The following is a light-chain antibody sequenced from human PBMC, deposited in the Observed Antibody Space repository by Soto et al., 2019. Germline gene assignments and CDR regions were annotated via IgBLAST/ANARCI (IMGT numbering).Light chain of an antibody. CDR2: DAS. Sequence: DIQMTQSPSSLSASVGDRVTITCQASQDISNYLNWYQQKAGKAPKLLIYDASNLETGVQSRFSGSRSRTDFTFTISSLQPKDIATYYGQQYDNLPLNFGGGTKVEIK. J-gene: IGKJ4*01. V-gene: IGKV1-33*01. CDR1: QDISNY. CDR3: QQYDNLPLN.